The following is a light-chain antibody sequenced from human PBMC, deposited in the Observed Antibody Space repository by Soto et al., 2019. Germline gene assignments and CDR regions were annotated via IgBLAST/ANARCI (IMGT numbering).Light chain of an antibody. V-gene: IGKV3-15*01. J-gene: IGKJ1*01. CDR1: QSVSSN. Sequence: EIVMTQSPATLSVSPGERATLSCRASQSVSSNLAWYQQKPGQAPRLLIYGASTRATGIPARFSGSGSGTEFTLTISSLQSADFAVYYCQQYNNWPPSWTFGQGNKVEIK. CDR2: GAS. CDR3: QQYNNWPPSWT.